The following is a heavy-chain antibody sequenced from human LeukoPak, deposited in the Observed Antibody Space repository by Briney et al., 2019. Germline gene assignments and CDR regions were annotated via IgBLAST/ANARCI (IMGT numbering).Heavy chain of an antibody. D-gene: IGHD3-22*01. CDR2: INHSGST. CDR3: ARHVGYYDSGFDY. Sequence: SETLSLTCAVYGGSFSGYYWSWIRQPPGKGLEWIGEINHSGSTNYNPSLKSRVTISVDTSKNQFSLKLSSVTAADTAVYYCARHVGYYDSGFDYWGQGTLVTVSS. V-gene: IGHV4-34*01. CDR1: GGSFSGYY. J-gene: IGHJ4*02.